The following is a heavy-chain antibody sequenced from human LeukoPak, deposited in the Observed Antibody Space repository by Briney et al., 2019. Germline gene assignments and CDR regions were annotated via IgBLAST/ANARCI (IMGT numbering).Heavy chain of an antibody. Sequence: SSETLSLTCTVSGGSISSYYWSWIRQPPGKGLEWIGYIYYSGSTNYNPSLKSRVTISVDTSKNQFSLKLSSVTAADTAVYYCAGEALGVGATAPWYFDLWGRGTLVTVSS. CDR1: GGSISSYY. D-gene: IGHD1-26*01. V-gene: IGHV4-59*01. J-gene: IGHJ2*01. CDR3: AGEALGVGATAPWYFDL. CDR2: IYYSGST.